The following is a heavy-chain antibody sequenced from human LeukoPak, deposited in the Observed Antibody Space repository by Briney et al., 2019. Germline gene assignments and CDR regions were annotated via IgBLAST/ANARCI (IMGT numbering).Heavy chain of an antibody. CDR2: INHSGST. V-gene: IGHV4-34*01. D-gene: IGHD3-22*01. CDR1: GGSFSGYY. CDR3: ARDAHYYDSSGYLFDY. J-gene: IGHJ4*02. Sequence: SETLSLTCAVYGGSFSGYYWSWIRQPPGKGLEWIGEINHSGSTNYNPSLKSRVTISVDTSKNQFSLKLSSVTAADTAVYYCARDAHYYDSSGYLFDYWGQGTLVTVSS.